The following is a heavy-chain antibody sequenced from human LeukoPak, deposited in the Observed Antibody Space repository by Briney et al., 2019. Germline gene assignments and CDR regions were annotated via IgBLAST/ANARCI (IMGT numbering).Heavy chain of an antibody. CDR3: ASKDY. Sequence: PGGSLRLSCAASGFTFNSYAMSWVRQAPGTGLEWVSTISGSGASTYYADAVRGRFTISRDNSKNTLYLQMNSLRAEDTAVYYCASKDYWGQGTLVTVSS. CDR2: ISGSGAST. J-gene: IGHJ4*02. CDR1: GFTFNSYA. V-gene: IGHV3-23*01.